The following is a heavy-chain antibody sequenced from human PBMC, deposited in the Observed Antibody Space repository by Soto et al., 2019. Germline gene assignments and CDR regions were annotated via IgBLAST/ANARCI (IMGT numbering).Heavy chain of an antibody. Sequence: GGSLRLSCAASVLTFRRYAMNWVRQAPGKGLEWVSAIIPSGGSTYYADSVKGRFTISRDNSKNTLYLQMNSLRAEDTAVYYCAKRLSSHYGMDVWGQGTRVSVS. D-gene: IGHD6-6*01. V-gene: IGHV3-23*01. CDR3: AKRLSSHYGMDV. CDR2: IIPSGGST. CDR1: VLTFRRYA. J-gene: IGHJ6*02.